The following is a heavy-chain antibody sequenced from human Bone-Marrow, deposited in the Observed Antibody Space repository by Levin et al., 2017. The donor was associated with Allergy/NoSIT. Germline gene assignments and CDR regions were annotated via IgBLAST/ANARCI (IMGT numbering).Heavy chain of an antibody. J-gene: IGHJ4*02. CDR1: GFSLITYA. CDR2: VTYDGRDT. V-gene: IGHV3-30*04. Sequence: LSLTCAASGFSLITYAMHWFRQAPGKGLEWVAVVTYDGRDTYYADSVRGRFTITRDSSKNTLFLQMNSLSVEDTAVYYCAREYWSTTMAGVDYWGQGTLVTVSS. D-gene: IGHD6-19*01. CDR3: AREYWSTTMAGVDY.